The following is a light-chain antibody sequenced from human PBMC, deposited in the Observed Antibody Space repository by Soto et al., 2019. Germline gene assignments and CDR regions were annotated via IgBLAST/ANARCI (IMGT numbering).Light chain of an antibody. J-gene: IGLJ2*01. CDR3: SPYTSRSTLV. CDR2: DVS. CDR1: SSDVGGYNY. V-gene: IGLV2-14*01. Sequence: QSALTQPASVSGSPGQSITISCTGTSSDVGGYNYVSWYQQHPGKAPKLMIYDVSNRPSGVSNRFSGSKSGNTASLTISGLQVEDEADYYCSPYTSRSTLVFGGGTKLTVL.